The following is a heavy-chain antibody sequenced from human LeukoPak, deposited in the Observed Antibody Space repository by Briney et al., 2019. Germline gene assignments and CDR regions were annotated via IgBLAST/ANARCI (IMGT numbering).Heavy chain of an antibody. J-gene: IGHJ6*02. CDR3: ARDFSSSWSQVYYYGMDV. CDR2: ISWNSGSI. V-gene: IGHV3-9*01. CDR1: GFTFDDYA. D-gene: IGHD6-13*01. Sequence: PGGSLRLSCAASGFTFDDYAMHWVRQAPGKGLEWVSGISWNSGSIGYADSVKGRFTISRDNSKNTLYLQMNSLRAEDTAVYYCARDFSSSWSQVYYYGMDVWGQGTTVTVSS.